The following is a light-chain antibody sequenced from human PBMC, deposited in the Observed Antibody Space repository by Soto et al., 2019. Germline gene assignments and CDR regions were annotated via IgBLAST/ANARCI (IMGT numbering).Light chain of an antibody. CDR1: QPITSRY. V-gene: IGKV3-20*01. J-gene: IGKJ5*01. CDR2: RTF. CDR3: QRYDTSPPT. Sequence: IVLTQSPGTLSLSPGERATLSCRASQPITSRYLAWYQHQPGQAPRLLIYRTFARAPGIPDRFSGGGSGTDFTLTICRLEREDFAVYYCQRYDTSPPTFGQGTRLEIK.